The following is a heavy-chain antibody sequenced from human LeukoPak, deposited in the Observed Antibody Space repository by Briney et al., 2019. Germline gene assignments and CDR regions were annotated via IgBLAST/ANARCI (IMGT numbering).Heavy chain of an antibody. Sequence: GASVKVSCKASGGTFSSYAISWVRQAPGQGLEWMGGIIPIFGTANYAQKFQGRVTITTDESTSTAYMELSSLRSEDTAVYYCARYYYGSGSYYDPGVFDYWGQGTLVTVSS. CDR3: ARYYYGSGSYYDPGVFDY. CDR2: IIPIFGTA. CDR1: GGTFSSYA. V-gene: IGHV1-69*05. J-gene: IGHJ4*02. D-gene: IGHD3-10*01.